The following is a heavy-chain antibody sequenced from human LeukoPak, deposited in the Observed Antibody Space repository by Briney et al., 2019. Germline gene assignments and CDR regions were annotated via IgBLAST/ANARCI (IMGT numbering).Heavy chain of an antibody. CDR2: ISGSGGST. CDR1: GFTFSSYA. V-gene: IGHV3-23*01. Sequence: GGSLRLSCAASGFTFSSYAMSWVRQAPGKGLEWVSAISGSGGSTYYADSVKGRFTISRDNSKNTLYLQMNSLRAEDTAVYYCAREMTSLIVVVVAGSFDIWGQGTMVTVSS. J-gene: IGHJ3*02. CDR3: AREMTSLIVVVVAGSFDI. D-gene: IGHD2-15*01.